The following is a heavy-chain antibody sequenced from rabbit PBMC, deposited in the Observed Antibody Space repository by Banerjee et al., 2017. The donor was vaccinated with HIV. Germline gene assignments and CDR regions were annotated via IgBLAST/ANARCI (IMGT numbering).Heavy chain of an antibody. Sequence: QEQLVESGGGLVKPGASLTLSCKASGFDFSGNALCWFRQAPGKGPEWIGTIYAGSRGITDYASWAKGRFTISKTSSTTVTLQMTSLTAADTATYFCARGLDGYGYATSRLDLWGPGTLVTVS. CDR3: ARGLDGYGYATSRLDL. V-gene: IGHV1S45*01. D-gene: IGHD6-1*01. CDR2: IYAGSRGIT. CDR1: GFDFSGNA. J-gene: IGHJ3*01.